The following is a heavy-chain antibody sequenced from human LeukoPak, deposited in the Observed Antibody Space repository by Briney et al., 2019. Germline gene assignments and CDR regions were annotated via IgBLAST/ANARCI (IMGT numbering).Heavy chain of an antibody. D-gene: IGHD3-16*02. J-gene: IGHJ4*02. CDR1: GFTFSSYA. V-gene: IGHV3-21*01. CDR3: ARSLVIAGHFDY. Sequence: GGSLRLSCAASGFTFSSYAMSWVRQAPGKGLEWVSAISSSSSYIYYADSVKGRFTISRDNAKNSLYLQMNSLRAEDTAVYYCARSLVIAGHFDYWGQGTLVTVSS. CDR2: ISSSSSYI.